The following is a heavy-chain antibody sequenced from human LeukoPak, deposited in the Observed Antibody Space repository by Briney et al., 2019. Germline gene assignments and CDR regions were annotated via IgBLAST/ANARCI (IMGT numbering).Heavy chain of an antibody. CDR3: ARGPSGYHNT. CDR1: GYSISSGYY. V-gene: IGHV4-38-2*02. J-gene: IGHJ4*02. D-gene: IGHD5-12*01. CDR2: IYHSGST. Sequence: SETLSLTCTVSGYSISSGYYWGWVRQPPGKGLEWIGSIYHSGSTYYNPSLKSRVTISVDTSKNEFSLKLSSVTAADTAVYYCARGPSGYHNTGGQGTLVTVSS.